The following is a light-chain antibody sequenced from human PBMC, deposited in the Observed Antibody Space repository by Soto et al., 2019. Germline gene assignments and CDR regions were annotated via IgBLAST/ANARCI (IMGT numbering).Light chain of an antibody. CDR1: QSVSSSY. Sequence: IVLTQSPAILALSPGGRATLSFRASQSVSSSYLAWYQHKPGQAPRLLIHGASSRVTGIPDRFSGSGSGTDFTLTITRLEPEDFAVYYCQQYQSLTFGGGTKVDIK. V-gene: IGKV3-20*01. CDR3: QQYQSLT. CDR2: GAS. J-gene: IGKJ4*01.